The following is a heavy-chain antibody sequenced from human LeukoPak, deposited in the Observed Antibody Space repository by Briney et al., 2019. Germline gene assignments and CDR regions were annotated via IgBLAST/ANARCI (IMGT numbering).Heavy chain of an antibody. CDR2: ISSSSSTI. J-gene: IGHJ4*02. D-gene: IGHD3-10*01. Sequence: GGSLRLSRAASGFTFSSYSMNWVRQAPGKGLEWVSYISSSSSTIYYADSVKGRFTISRDNAKNSLYLQMNSLRAEDTAVYYCAREIITMVRGVIKTLDYWGQGTLVTVSS. CDR1: GFTFSSYS. V-gene: IGHV3-48*04. CDR3: AREIITMVRGVIKTLDY.